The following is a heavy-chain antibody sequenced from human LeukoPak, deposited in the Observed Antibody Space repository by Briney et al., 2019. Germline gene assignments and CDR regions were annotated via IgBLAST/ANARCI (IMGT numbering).Heavy chain of an antibody. CDR3: ARDRGSYSVY. J-gene: IGHJ4*02. V-gene: IGHV1-69*04. D-gene: IGHD1-26*01. CDR1: GGTFSSYA. Sequence: KVSXKASGGTFSSYAISWVRQAPGQGLEWMGRIIPILGIANYAQKFQGRVTITADKSTSTAYMELSSLRSEDTAVYYCARDRGSYSVYWGQGTLVTVSS. CDR2: IIPILGIA.